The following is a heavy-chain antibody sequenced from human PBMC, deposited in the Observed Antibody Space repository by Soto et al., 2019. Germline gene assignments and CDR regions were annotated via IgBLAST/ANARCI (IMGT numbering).Heavy chain of an antibody. J-gene: IGHJ6*03. CDR1: GFTFSSYS. V-gene: IGHV3-21*01. CDR3: ARANGYCSGGSCFYYYYYMDV. Sequence: GGSLRLSCAASGFTFSSYSMNWVRQAPGKGLEWVSSISSSSSYIYYADSVKGRFTISRDNAKNSLYLQMNSLRAEDTAVYYCARANGYCSGGSCFYYYYYMDVWGKGTTVTVSS. CDR2: ISSSSSYI. D-gene: IGHD2-15*01.